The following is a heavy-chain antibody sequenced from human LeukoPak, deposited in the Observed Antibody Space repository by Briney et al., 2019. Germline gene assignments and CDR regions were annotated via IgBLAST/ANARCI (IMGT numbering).Heavy chain of an antibody. CDR2: ISPVGNDK. J-gene: IGHJ4*02. V-gene: IGHV3-7*01. CDR1: GFSFSGYW. CDR3: ARGACGWHQPDY. D-gene: IGHD6-19*01. Sequence: GGSLRVFCAASGFSFSGYWMRWIRQTPGKGLEWVANISPVGNDKYYKDSVKGRFTVSRDNAKNSLYLQMNSLRAEDTAVYYCARGACGWHQPDYWGQGTLVTVSS.